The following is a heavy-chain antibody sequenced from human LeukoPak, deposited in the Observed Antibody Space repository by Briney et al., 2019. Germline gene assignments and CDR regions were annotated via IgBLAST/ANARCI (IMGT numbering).Heavy chain of an antibody. CDR3: ARDLGSGSYDGDY. V-gene: IGHV3-48*01. Sequence: PGGSLRLSCAASGFTFSSYSMNWVRQAPGKGLEWVSYISSSSSTIYYADSVKGRFTISRDNAKNSLYLQMNSLRAEDTAVYYCARDLGSGSYDGDYWGQGTLVTVSS. CDR2: ISSSSSTI. J-gene: IGHJ4*02. CDR1: GFTFSSYS. D-gene: IGHD3-10*01.